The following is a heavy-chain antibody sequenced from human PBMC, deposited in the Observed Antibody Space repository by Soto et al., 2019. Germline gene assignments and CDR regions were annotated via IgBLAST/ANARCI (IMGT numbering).Heavy chain of an antibody. CDR3: ARQPRGPGYGERGLYFDY. CDR1: GGSANSRSDY. D-gene: IGHD3-16*01. CDR2: VYYSGST. V-gene: IGHV4-39*01. Sequence: SETLSLTCTVSGGSANSRSDYWGWIRQPPGKGLEWIGSVYYSGSTYDNPSLQSRVTISVDTSRNQFSLKLISVTAAGTAVYFCARQPRGPGYGERGLYFDYWGQGTLVTVSS. J-gene: IGHJ4*02.